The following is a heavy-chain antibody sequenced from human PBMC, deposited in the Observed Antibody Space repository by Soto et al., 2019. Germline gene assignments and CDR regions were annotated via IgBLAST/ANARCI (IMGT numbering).Heavy chain of an antibody. Sequence: ASVKVSCKASGYTFTSYGISWVRQAPGQGLEWMGWISAYNGNTNYAQKLQGRVTMTTDTSTSTAYMELRSLISDDTAVYYCAGDIVVVVAAGNWFDPWGQGTLVTVSS. CDR2: ISAYNGNT. J-gene: IGHJ5*02. V-gene: IGHV1-18*04. CDR1: GYTFTSYG. D-gene: IGHD2-15*01. CDR3: AGDIVVVVAAGNWFDP.